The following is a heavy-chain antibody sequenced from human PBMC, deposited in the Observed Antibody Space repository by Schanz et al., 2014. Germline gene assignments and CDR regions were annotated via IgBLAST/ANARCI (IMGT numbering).Heavy chain of an antibody. V-gene: IGHV3-23*04. CDR1: GFTFSNHA. CDR3: ARGSSASLSRVWFDL. J-gene: IGHJ5*02. D-gene: IGHD6-6*01. CDR2: IGGSGDST. Sequence: EVQLVESGGGLVQPGGSLRLSCAASGFTFSNHALSWVRQAPGKGLEWVSGIGGSGDSTHYADSVKGRFTISRDNAKNSLYLQMNSLRAEDTAFYHCARGSSASLSRVWFDLWGQGTLVTGSS.